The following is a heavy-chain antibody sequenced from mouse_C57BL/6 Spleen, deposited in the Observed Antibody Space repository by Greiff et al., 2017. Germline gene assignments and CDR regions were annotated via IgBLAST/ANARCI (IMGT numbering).Heavy chain of an antibody. CDR1: GFTFSDYG. CDR3: AKNAYGSSYDAMDY. D-gene: IGHD1-1*01. CDR2: ISSGSGTI. V-gene: IGHV5-17*01. Sequence: EVQVVESGGGLVKPGGSLKLSCAASGFTFSDYGMHWVRQAPEKGLEWVAYISSGSGTIYYAATVKGRFTISRDNAKNTLFLQMTRLRSDDTAMYYCAKNAYGSSYDAMDYWGQGTSVTVSA. J-gene: IGHJ4*01.